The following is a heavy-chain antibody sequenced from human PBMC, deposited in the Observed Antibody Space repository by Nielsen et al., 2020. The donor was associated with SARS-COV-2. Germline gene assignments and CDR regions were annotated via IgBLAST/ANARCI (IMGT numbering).Heavy chain of an antibody. Sequence: ASVKVSCKASGFTFSDYGIGWVRQAPGQGLEWMGWIITHNSNTNYAHKFQGRVTLAADTSTTTASMELRSLSSDDTAVYYCARGRLTYDNSGYYDSDLWGQGTLVTVSS. J-gene: IGHJ4*02. CDR2: IITHNSNT. CDR1: GFTFSDYG. V-gene: IGHV1-18*04. CDR3: ARGRLTYDNSGYYDSDL. D-gene: IGHD3-22*01.